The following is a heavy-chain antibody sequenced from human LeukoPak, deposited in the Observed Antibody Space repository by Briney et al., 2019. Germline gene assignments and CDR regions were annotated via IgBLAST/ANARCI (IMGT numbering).Heavy chain of an antibody. CDR1: GFTFDDYA. J-gene: IGHJ4*02. V-gene: IGHV3-9*01. Sequence: GGCLRLSCAASGFTFDDYAMHWVRQAPGKGLEWVSGISWNSGSIGYADSVKGRFTISRDNAKNSLYLQMNSLRAEDTALYYCAKDLSYYYDSSGSFDYWGQGTLVTVSS. D-gene: IGHD3-22*01. CDR2: ISWNSGSI. CDR3: AKDLSYYYDSSGSFDY.